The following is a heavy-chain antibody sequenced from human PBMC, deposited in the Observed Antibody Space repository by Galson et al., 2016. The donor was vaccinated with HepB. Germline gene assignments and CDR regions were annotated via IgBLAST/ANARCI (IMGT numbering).Heavy chain of an antibody. V-gene: IGHV3-23*01. J-gene: IGHJ4*02. CDR2: ISGSGDRT. D-gene: IGHD5-12*01. Sequence: SLRLSCAASGFTFSRYAMSWVRQAPGKGLEWVSAISGSGDRTNNADSVKGRFTISRDNSKSTIYLQMNSVRVEDTAVYFCAKAGYSARWYVGPVDYWGQGTLVSVSS. CDR3: AKAGYSARWYVGPVDY. CDR1: GFTFSRYA.